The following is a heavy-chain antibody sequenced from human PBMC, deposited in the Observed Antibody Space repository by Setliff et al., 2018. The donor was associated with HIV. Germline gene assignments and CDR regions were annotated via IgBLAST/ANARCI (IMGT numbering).Heavy chain of an antibody. V-gene: IGHV4-59*01. Sequence: SETLSLTCTVSGGSTSGYYWNWIRQSPGKGLEWIGCVFYSGSANYSPSLKSRVTISADTSKNQFSLKLSSVTAADTAMYYCARAKGYCNDADPFDYWGQGALVTVSS. CDR1: GGSTSGYY. CDR2: VFYSGSA. CDR3: ARAKGYCNDADPFDY. J-gene: IGHJ4*02. D-gene: IGHD2-15*01.